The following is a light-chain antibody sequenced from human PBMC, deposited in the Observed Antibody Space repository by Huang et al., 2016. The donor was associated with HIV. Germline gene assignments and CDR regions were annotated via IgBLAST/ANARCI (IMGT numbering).Light chain of an antibody. J-gene: IGKJ3*01. CDR1: QSISSY. Sequence: DIQMTQSPSSLSASVGDRVTITCRASQSISSYLNWYQQKPGKAPKLRIYSATSLQSVVPSRCSGSGSCTDYTLTIISLQPEDFSTYYCQQNYSTPFFTFGPGTKVDIK. V-gene: IGKV1-39*01. CDR3: QQNYSTPFFT. CDR2: SAT.